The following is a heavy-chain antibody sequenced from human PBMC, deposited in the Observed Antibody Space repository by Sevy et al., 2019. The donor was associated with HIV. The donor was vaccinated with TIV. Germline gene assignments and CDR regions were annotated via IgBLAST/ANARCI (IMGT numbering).Heavy chain of an antibody. Sequence: SETLSLSCAVYGGSFSGYYWSWIRRPPAKGLEWIGELNHSGSTKYNPSLKSRVTISIDTSKNQISLKLSSVTAADTAVYYCASKVYDNSGYYHRGFDYWGQGTLVTVSS. J-gene: IGHJ4*02. CDR3: ASKVYDNSGYYHRGFDY. CDR1: GGSFSGYY. CDR2: LNHSGST. D-gene: IGHD3-22*01. V-gene: IGHV4-34*01.